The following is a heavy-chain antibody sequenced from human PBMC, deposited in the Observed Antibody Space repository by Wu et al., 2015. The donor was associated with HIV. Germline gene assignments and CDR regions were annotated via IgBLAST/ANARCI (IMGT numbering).Heavy chain of an antibody. Sequence: QVQLVQSGAEVKKPGASVKVSCKASGYTFTSYGISWVRQAPGQGLEWMGWISAYNGNTNYAQKLQGRVTMTTDTSTSTAYMELRSLRSDDTAVYYCARDAAVAGTVGYYYYGMDVWGQGTTVTVSS. CDR3: ARDAAVAGTVGYYYYGMDV. V-gene: IGHV1-18*01. CDR2: ISAYNGNT. CDR1: GYTFTSYG. J-gene: IGHJ6*02. D-gene: IGHD6-19*01.